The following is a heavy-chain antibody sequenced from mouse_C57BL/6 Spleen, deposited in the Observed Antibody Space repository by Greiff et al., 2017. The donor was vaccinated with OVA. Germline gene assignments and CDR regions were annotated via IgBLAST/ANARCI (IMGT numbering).Heavy chain of an antibody. CDR1: GYTFTSYW. V-gene: IGHV1-53*01. Sequence: VQLQQSGTELVKPGASVKLSCKASGYTFTSYWMHWVKQRPGQGLEWIGNINPSNGGTNYNEKFKSKATLTVDKSSSTAYMQLSSLTSEDSAVYYCAKGPLVDWYFDVWGTGTTVTVSS. CDR2: INPSNGGT. CDR3: AKGPLVDWYFDV. J-gene: IGHJ1*03. D-gene: IGHD6-2*01.